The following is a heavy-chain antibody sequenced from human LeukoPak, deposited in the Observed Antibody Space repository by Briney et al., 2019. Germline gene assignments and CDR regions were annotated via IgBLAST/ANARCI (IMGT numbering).Heavy chain of an antibody. V-gene: IGHV4-59*01. Sequence: SETLSLTCTISGGSISSYYWSWIRQPPGKGLEWIGYIYYSGSTNYNPSLKSRVTISVDTSKNQFSLKLSSVTAADTAVYYCARDGGYYYYGMDVWGQGTTVTVSS. J-gene: IGHJ6*02. CDR1: GGSISSYY. D-gene: IGHD2-15*01. CDR2: IYYSGST. CDR3: ARDGGYYYYGMDV.